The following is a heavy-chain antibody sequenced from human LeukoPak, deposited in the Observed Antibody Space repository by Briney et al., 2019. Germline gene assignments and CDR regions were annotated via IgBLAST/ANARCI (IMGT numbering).Heavy chain of an antibody. V-gene: IGHV4-34*01. CDR3: ARGSCSSTSCFRGSYPSAGWWAATNWFDP. CDR1: GGSFSGYY. CDR2: INHSGST. Sequence: PSETLSLTCAVYGGSFSGYYWSWIRQPPGKGPEWIGEINHSGSTNYNPSRKSRVTISVDTSKNQFSLKLSSVTAADTAVYYCARGSCSSTSCFRGSYPSAGWWAATNWFDPWGQGTLVTVSS. J-gene: IGHJ5*02. D-gene: IGHD2-2*01.